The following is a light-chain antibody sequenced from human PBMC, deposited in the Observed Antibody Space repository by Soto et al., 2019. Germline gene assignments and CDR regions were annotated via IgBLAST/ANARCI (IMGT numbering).Light chain of an antibody. J-gene: IGKJ5*01. Sequence: DIVLPRSPDALAVSLGERPTIHCKSSQSILYNFNNKNYLAWYQQKPGQPPKLLIYWASTRESGVPDRFSGSGSGTDFTLTISSLQAEDVAVYYCQQYYSTPITFGQGTRLEIK. CDR3: QQYYSTPIT. CDR1: QSILYNFNNKNY. V-gene: IGKV4-1*01. CDR2: WAS.